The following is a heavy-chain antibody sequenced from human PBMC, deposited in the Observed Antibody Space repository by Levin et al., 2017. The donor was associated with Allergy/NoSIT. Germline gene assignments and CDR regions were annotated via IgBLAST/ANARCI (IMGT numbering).Heavy chain of an antibody. V-gene: IGHV3-9*01. Sequence: GGSLRLSCAASGFTFDDYAMHWVRQAPGKGLEWVSGISWNSGSIGYADSVKGRFTISRDNAKNSLYLQMNSLRAEDTALYYCAKDISITIFGVVFDYWGQGTLVTVSS. CDR3: AKDISITIFGVVFDY. D-gene: IGHD3-3*01. CDR2: ISWNSGSI. CDR1: GFTFDDYA. J-gene: IGHJ4*02.